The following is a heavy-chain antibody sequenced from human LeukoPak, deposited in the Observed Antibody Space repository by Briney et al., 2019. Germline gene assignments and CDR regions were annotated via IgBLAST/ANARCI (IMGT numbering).Heavy chain of an antibody. Sequence: GASVKVSCKASGGTFGSYAISWVRQAPGQGLEWMGRIIPILGIANYAQKFQGRVTITADKSTSTAYMELSSLRSEDTAVYYCARWDSSGYLDYWGQGTLVTVSS. J-gene: IGHJ4*02. CDR3: ARWDSSGYLDY. D-gene: IGHD6-19*01. CDR2: IIPILGIA. V-gene: IGHV1-69*04. CDR1: GGTFGSYA.